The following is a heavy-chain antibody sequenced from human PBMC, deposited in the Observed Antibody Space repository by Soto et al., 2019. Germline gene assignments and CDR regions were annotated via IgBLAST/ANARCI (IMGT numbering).Heavy chain of an antibody. Sequence: SQTLSLTCAISGDSVSSNSAAWNWIRQSPSRGLEWLGRTYYRSKWYNDYAVSVKSRITINPDTSKNQFSLQLNSVTPEGTAVYYCARDRLLIAAAGTRPYYYGMDVWGQGTTVTVSS. D-gene: IGHD6-13*01. CDR3: ARDRLLIAAAGTRPYYYGMDV. CDR2: TYYRSKWYN. CDR1: GDSVSSNSAA. V-gene: IGHV6-1*01. J-gene: IGHJ6*02.